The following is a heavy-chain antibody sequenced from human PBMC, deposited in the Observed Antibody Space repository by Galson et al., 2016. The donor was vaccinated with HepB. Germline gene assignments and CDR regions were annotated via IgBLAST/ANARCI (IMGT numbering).Heavy chain of an antibody. Sequence: LRLYCAASGFTVKNNYMNWVRQVPGQGLEWVSVIYSGGATDYADSVKGRFTIPRDNSQNTLFLQMNGLRAEDTAVYYCARHTDYGSGSSYPYYFDYWGQGTLVTVSS. J-gene: IGHJ4*02. CDR2: IYSGGAT. V-gene: IGHV3-53*01. D-gene: IGHD3-10*01. CDR3: ARHTDYGSGSSYPYYFDY. CDR1: GFTVKNNY.